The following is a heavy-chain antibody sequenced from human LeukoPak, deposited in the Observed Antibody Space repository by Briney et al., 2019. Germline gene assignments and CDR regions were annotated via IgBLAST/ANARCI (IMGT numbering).Heavy chain of an antibody. CDR1: GGSFGGYY. CDR2: INHSGST. V-gene: IGHV4-34*01. CDR3: ARGARITMVRGVIQNYYFDY. D-gene: IGHD3-10*01. J-gene: IGHJ4*02. Sequence: SETLSLTCAVYGGSFGGYYWSWIRQPPGKGLEWIGEINHSGSTNYNPSLKSRVTISVDTSKNQFSLKLSSVTAADTAVYYCARGARITMVRGVIQNYYFDYWGQGTLVTVSS.